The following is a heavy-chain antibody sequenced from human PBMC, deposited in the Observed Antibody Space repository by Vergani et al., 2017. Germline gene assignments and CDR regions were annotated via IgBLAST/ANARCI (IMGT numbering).Heavy chain of an antibody. CDR1: GGTFSSYA. J-gene: IGHJ3*02. V-gene: IGHV1-69*04. D-gene: IGHD3-9*01. CDR3: ARVEGNDMLTGYYRFAFDI. Sequence: QVQLVQSGAEVKKPGASVKVSCKASGGTFSSYAISWVRQAPGQGLEWMGRIIPILGIANYAQKFQGRVTITADKSTSTAYMERSSLRSEDTAVYYCARVEGNDMLTGYYRFAFDIWGQGTMVTVSS. CDR2: IIPILGIA.